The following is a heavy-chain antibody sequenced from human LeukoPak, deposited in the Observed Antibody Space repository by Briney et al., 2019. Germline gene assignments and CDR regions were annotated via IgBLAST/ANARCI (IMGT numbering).Heavy chain of an antibody. J-gene: IGHJ4*02. CDR2: IRYDGSNK. CDR1: GFTFSSYG. Sequence: PGGSLRLSCAASGFTFSSYGMHWVRQAPGKGLEWVAFIRYDGSNKYYADSVKGRLTISRDNSKNTLYLQMNSLRAEDTAVYYCAKDLRTSRYYFDYWGQGTLVTVSS. CDR3: AKDLRTSRYYFDY. V-gene: IGHV3-30*02. D-gene: IGHD2-2*01.